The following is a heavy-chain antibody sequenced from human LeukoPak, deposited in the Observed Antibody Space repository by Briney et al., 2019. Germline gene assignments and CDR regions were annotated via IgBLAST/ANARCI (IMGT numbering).Heavy chain of an antibody. D-gene: IGHD3-10*01. CDR2: IYHSGST. CDR1: GYSISSGYY. CDR3: ARHNRFQAYYYYMDV. Sequence: SETLSLTCAVSGYSISSGYYWGWIRPPPGKGLEGIGRIYHSGSTDYNPSLKRRGTISVDTSKNQFSLKLSSVTAADTAVYYCARHNRFQAYYYYMDVWGKGTTVTVSS. V-gene: IGHV4-38-2*01. J-gene: IGHJ6*03.